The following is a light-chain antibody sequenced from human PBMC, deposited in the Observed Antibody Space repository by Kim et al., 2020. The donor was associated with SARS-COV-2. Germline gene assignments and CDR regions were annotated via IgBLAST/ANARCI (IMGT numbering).Light chain of an antibody. J-gene: IGLJ2*01. V-gene: IGLV3-9*01. CDR3: QVWDSSTVV. CDR2: RDS. Sequence: SVGLGQTARITCGGNNIGSKDVHWYQKKPGQAPVLVIYRDSNRPSGIPERFSGSNSGNTATLTISRAQAGDEADYYCQVWDSSTVVFGGGTQLTVL. CDR1: NIGSKD.